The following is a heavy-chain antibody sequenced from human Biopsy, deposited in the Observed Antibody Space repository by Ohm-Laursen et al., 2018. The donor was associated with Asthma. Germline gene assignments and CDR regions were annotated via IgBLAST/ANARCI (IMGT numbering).Heavy chain of an antibody. D-gene: IGHD6-19*01. CDR2: IMTVFGTK. Sequence: SVKVSCKAPGGTFSNFAISWVRQAPGQGLERLGGIMTVFGTKNYAQKFQGRVPITADESTSTAYMEVTSLRSEDTAIYYCARCQVGYSSGWSLLLKKIYYSGMDVWGQGTAVTVSS. CDR3: ARCQVGYSSGWSLLLKKIYYSGMDV. CDR1: GGTFSNFA. J-gene: IGHJ6*02. V-gene: IGHV1-69*13.